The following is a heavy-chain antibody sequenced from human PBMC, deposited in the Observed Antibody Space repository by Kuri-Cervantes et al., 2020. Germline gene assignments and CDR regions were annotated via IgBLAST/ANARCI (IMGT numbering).Heavy chain of an antibody. CDR3: ARLGGYSYGYGSY. V-gene: IGHV4-39*01. J-gene: IGHJ4*02. CDR2: IYYSGST. CDR1: GGSIRSSNYY. Sequence: SETLSLTCTVSGGSIRSSNYYWGWIRQPPGKGLEWIGSIYYSGSTYYNPSLKSRVTISVDTSKNQLSLKLSSVTAADTAVYYCARLGGYSYGYGSYWGQGTLVTVSS. D-gene: IGHD5-18*01.